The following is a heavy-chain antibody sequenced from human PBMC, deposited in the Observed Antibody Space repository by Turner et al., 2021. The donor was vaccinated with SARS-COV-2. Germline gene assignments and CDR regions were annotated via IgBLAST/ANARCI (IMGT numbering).Heavy chain of an antibody. CDR2: INPNSGGT. V-gene: IGHV1-2*02. CDR3: ARGASVTPDRYYYYYFGMDV. J-gene: IGHJ6*02. Sequence: QVQLVQSGAEVKKPGASVKVSCKASGYPLTGYYMHWVRQAPGQGLEWMGWINPNSGGTNYAQKFQGRVTMTRDTSISTAYLELSRLRSDDTAVYYCARGASVTPDRYYYYYFGMDVWGQGTTVTVSS. D-gene: IGHD4-17*01. CDR1: GYPLTGYY.